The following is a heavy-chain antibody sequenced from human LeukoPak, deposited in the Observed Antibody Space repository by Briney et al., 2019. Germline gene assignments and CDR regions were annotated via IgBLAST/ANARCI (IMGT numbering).Heavy chain of an antibody. Sequence: ASVKVSCKASGYTFTGYYVQWVRQAPGQGLEWMGWINPNNGGTNYAQKFQGRVTMTRDTSISTAYMELSRLRSDDTAVYYCASATNDYYYYMDVWGKGTTVTVSS. V-gene: IGHV1-2*02. CDR2: INPNNGGT. J-gene: IGHJ6*03. CDR1: GYTFTGYY. CDR3: ASATNDYYYYMDV.